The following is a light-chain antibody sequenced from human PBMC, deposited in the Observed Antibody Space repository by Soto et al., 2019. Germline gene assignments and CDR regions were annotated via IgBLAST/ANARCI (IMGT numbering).Light chain of an antibody. J-gene: IGKJ1*01. V-gene: IGKV3-15*01. CDR3: QQYNNWPPWT. CDR1: QSVSSN. Sequence: TQSPATLSVSPGERATLSCRASQSVSSNLAWYQQKPGQAPRLLIYGASTRATGIPARFSGSGSGTEFTLTISSLQSEDFAVYYCQQYNNWPPWTFGQGTKGDIK. CDR2: GAS.